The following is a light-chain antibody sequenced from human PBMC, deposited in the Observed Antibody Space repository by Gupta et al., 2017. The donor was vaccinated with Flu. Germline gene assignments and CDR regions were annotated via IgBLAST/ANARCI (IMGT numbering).Light chain of an antibody. V-gene: IGKV1D-12*01. CDR3: QQADSFPPT. J-gene: IGKJ5*01. CDR1: QIVNTW. Sequence: DIQMTQYPSSMSASVGDRVTITCRASQIVNTWLAWYQQKPGKAPKLLISVTSTLRSGVPSRFSGAGSGTEFTLTISSLQPEDFATYYCQQADSFPPTFGQGTRLEIK. CDR2: VTS.